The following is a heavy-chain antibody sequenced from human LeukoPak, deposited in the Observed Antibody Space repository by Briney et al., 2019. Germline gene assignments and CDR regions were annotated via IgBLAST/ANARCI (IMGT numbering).Heavy chain of an antibody. CDR1: GFTFSSYA. Sequence: PGGSLRLSCAASGFTFSSYAISWVRQAPGKGLEWVAKINQDGSEKYSVDSVKGRFTISRDNAKSSVYLQMNSLRADDTALYYCARDRALYDSRRGYYYTEDDYWGQGTLVTVSS. J-gene: IGHJ4*02. CDR3: ARDRALYDSRRGYYYTEDDY. D-gene: IGHD3-22*01. CDR2: INQDGSEK. V-gene: IGHV3-7*01.